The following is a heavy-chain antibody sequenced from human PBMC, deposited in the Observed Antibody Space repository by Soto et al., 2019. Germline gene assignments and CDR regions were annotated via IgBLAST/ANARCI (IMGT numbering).Heavy chain of an antibody. Sequence: QITLKESGTTLVKPTQTLTLTCTFSGFSLTTDRGSVGWIRQPPGEALEWLAVIYWDDSKTYRPSLESRLTIIKDTSKNQVALTMTNMDSLDTATYYCAHAYGGRSLYWGQGTLVTVSS. D-gene: IGHD1-26*01. V-gene: IGHV2-5*02. CDR1: GFSLTTDRGS. CDR2: IYWDDSK. J-gene: IGHJ4*02. CDR3: AHAYGGRSLY.